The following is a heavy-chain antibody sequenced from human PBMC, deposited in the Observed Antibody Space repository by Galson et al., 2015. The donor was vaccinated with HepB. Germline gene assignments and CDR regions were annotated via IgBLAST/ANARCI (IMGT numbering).Heavy chain of an antibody. J-gene: IGHJ6*02. D-gene: IGHD6-19*01. Sequence: SLRLSCAASGFTFSNYWMTWVRQAPGKGLEWVANIKQDGSEKYYVDSVKGRFTISRDNAKNSLYLQMNSLRAEDTAVYYCASSGYSSGWNYCGMDVWGQGTTVTVSS. CDR2: IKQDGSEK. CDR3: ASSGYSSGWNYCGMDV. CDR1: GFTFSNYW. V-gene: IGHV3-7*03.